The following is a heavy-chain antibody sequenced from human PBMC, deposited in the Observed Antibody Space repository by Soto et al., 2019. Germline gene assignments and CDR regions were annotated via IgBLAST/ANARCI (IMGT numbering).Heavy chain of an antibody. J-gene: IGHJ6*02. CDR3: SRVAFDYGSGTYRPYYYYGMDV. D-gene: IGHD3-10*01. V-gene: IGHV4-34*09. CDR1: GGSFSGHY. CDR2: INHSGST. Sequence: PSETLSLTCAVYGGSFSGHYWSWIRQPPGRGLEWIGEINHSGSTYYNPSLKSRVTISVDTSKNQFSLKLSSVTAADTAVYYCSRVAFDYGSGTYRPYYYYGMDVWGQGTTVTVS.